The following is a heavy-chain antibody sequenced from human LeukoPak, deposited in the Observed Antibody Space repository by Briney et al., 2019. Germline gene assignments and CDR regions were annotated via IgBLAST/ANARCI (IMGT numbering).Heavy chain of an antibody. CDR2: ISNDGTST. CDR1: GLTFSNYW. D-gene: IGHD6-13*01. Sequence: GGSLRLSCAVSGLTFSNYWMHWVRQAPGKGLVWVSRISNDGTSTSYADSVKGRFTISRDNAKNTLYLQMNSLRGEDTAVYYCARVSSWYGDSFDIWGQGTMVTVSS. CDR3: ARVSSWYGDSFDI. V-gene: IGHV3-74*01. J-gene: IGHJ3*02.